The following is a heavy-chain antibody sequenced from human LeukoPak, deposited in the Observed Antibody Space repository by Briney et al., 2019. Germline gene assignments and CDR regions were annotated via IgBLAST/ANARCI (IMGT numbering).Heavy chain of an antibody. CDR2: INHSGST. J-gene: IGHJ5*02. V-gene: IGHV4-34*01. D-gene: IGHD6-25*01. CDR3: AREAATLPLDWFDP. Sequence: SETLSLTCAVYGGSFSGYYWSWIRQPPGKGLEWIGEINHSGSTNYNPSLKSRATISVDTSRNQFSLKLSSVTAADTAVYYCAREAATLPLDWFDPWGQGTLVTVSS. CDR1: GGSFSGYY.